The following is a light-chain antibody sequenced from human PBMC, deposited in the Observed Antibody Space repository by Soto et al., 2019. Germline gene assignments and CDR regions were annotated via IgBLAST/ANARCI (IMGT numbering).Light chain of an antibody. CDR3: QSYDSSRRVV. CDR2: GTT. V-gene: IGLV1-40*01. Sequence: QSVLTQPPSVSGAPGQRVTISCTGSSSNIGAGYDVHWYQQLPGTTPKLLIYGTTNRPSGVPDRFSGSKSGTSASLAITGLQAEDEADYYCQSYDSSRRVVFGGGTKLTVL. CDR1: SSNIGAGYD. J-gene: IGLJ2*01.